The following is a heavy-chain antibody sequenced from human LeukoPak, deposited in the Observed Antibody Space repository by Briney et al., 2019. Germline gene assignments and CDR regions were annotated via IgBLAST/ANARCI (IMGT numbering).Heavy chain of an antibody. CDR3: ARADYDFWSGCYSRGYYYYGMDV. CDR1: GGSISSYY. D-gene: IGHD3-3*01. V-gene: IGHV4-59*01. J-gene: IGHJ6*02. CDR2: IYYSGST. Sequence: SETLSLTCTVSGGSISSYYWSWIRQPPGKGLEWIGYIYYSGSTNYNPSLKSRVTISVDTSKNQFSLKLSSVTAADTAVYYCARADYDFWSGCYSRGYYYYGMDVWGQGTTVTVSS.